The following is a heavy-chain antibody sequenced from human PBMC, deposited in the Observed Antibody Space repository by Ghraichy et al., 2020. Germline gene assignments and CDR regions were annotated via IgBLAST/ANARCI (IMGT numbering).Heavy chain of an antibody. CDR3: AKIIEDHLRSYWYGMDV. V-gene: IGHV3-23*01. J-gene: IGHJ6*02. CDR1: GFSLSNYA. D-gene: IGHD2/OR15-2a*01. Sequence: LSLTCAASGFSLSNYAVNWVRQAPGKGLEWVSGISDTGGDTYYADSVKGRFTISRDSSKNTVSLQMSSLRVEDTAVYYCAKIIEDHLRSYWYGMDVWGQGATVTVSS. CDR2: ISDTGGDT.